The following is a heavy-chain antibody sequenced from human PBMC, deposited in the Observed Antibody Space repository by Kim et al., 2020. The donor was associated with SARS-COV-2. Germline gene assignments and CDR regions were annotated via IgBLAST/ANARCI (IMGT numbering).Heavy chain of an antibody. CDR2: TYYRSKWYN. CDR3: ARESHTVFGVVNAFDI. V-gene: IGHV6-1*01. Sequence: LEWLGRTYYRSKWYNDYPVSVKSRITINPDTSKNQFSLQLNSVTPEDTAVYYCARESHTVFGVVNAFDIWGQGTMVTVSS. D-gene: IGHD3-3*01. J-gene: IGHJ3*02.